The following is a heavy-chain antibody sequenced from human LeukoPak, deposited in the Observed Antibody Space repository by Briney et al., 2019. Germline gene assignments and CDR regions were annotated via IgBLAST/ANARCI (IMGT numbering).Heavy chain of an antibody. V-gene: IGHV3-73*01. J-gene: IGHJ4*02. CDR2: IGSKANSYAT. CDR1: GFTFSGSA. Sequence: GGSLKLSCAASGFTFSGSAMHWVRQASGKGLEWVGRIGSKANSYATAYAASVKGRFTISRDDSKNTAYLQMNSLKTEDTAVYYCTRSPDGGCSGGSCYGFFGYWGQGTLVTVSS. D-gene: IGHD2-15*01. CDR3: TRSPDGGCSGGSCYGFFGY.